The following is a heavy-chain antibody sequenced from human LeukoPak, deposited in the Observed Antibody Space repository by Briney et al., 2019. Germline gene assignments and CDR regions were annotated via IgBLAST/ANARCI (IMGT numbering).Heavy chain of an antibody. CDR3: ARVMGIAAAGTVQYYFDY. J-gene: IGHJ4*02. D-gene: IGHD6-13*01. CDR2: IIPIFGTA. Sequence: SVKVSCKASGGTFSSYAISWVRQAPGQGLEWMGRIIPIFGTANYAQKFQGRVAITTDESTSTAYMELSSLRSEDTAVYYCARVMGIAAAGTVQYYFDYWGQGTLVTVSS. CDR1: GGTFSSYA. V-gene: IGHV1-69*05.